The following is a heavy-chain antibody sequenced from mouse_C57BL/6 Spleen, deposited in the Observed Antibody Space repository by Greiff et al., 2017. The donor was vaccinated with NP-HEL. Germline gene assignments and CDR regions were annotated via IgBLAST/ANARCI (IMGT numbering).Heavy chain of an antibody. CDR3: ARGCSSVYYFDY. CDR1: GYAFSSYW. D-gene: IGHD1-3*01. CDR2: IYPGDGDT. Sequence: QVQLQQSGAELVKPGASVKISCKASGYAFSSYWMNWVRQRPGKGLEWIGQIYPGDGDTNYNGKFKGKATLTADKSSSTAYMQLSSLTSEDSAVYFCARGCSSVYYFDYWGQGTTLTVSS. J-gene: IGHJ2*01. V-gene: IGHV1-80*01.